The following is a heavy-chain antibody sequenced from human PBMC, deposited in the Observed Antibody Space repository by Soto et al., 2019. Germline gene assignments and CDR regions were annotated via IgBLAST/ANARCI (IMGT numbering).Heavy chain of an antibody. CDR1: GFTFSSYA. Sequence: EVQLLESGGGLVQPGGYLRLSCAASGFTFSSYAMSWVRQAPGTGLEWVSAISGSGGSTYYADSVKGRFTISRDNSKNTLYLQMNSMRAEDTAVYYCAKYPYGGPSYYFDYWGQGTLVTVSS. CDR2: ISGSGGST. J-gene: IGHJ4*02. V-gene: IGHV3-23*01. D-gene: IGHD4-17*01. CDR3: AKYPYGGPSYYFDY.